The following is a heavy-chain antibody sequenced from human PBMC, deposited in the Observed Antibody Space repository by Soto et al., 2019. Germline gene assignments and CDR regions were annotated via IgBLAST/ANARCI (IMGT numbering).Heavy chain of an antibody. V-gene: IGHV3-23*01. Sequence: PGGSLRLSCAASGFTFSGYAMSWVRQAPGKGLEWVSAISGSGGSTYYADSVKGRFTISRDNSKNTLYLQMNSLRAEDTAVYYCAKDVAAAGYYYYGMDVWGQGTTVTVSS. J-gene: IGHJ6*02. D-gene: IGHD6-13*01. CDR2: ISGSGGST. CDR1: GFTFSGYA. CDR3: AKDVAAAGYYYYGMDV.